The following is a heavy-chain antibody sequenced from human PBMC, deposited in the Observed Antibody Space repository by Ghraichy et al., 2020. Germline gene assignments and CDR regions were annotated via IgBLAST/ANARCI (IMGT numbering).Heavy chain of an antibody. CDR3: ARGRYCSGGNCYYATGGCDY. J-gene: IGHJ4*02. Sequence: GGSLRLSCAASGFTISTYDMHWVRQTTGKHLEWVSGIGTAGTTGDPYYPGSLKGRFTISRDNAKNSLYLQMNNLGAGDTAVYYCARGRYCSGGNCYYATGGCDYWGQGARVTVSA. CDR1: GFTISTYD. D-gene: IGHD2-15*01. V-gene: IGHV3-13*05. CDR2: IGTAGTTGDP.